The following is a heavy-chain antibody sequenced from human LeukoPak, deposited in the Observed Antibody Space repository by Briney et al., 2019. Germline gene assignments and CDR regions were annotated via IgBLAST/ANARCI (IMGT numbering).Heavy chain of an antibody. Sequence: GGSLRLSCAASGFTFSTYWMQWVRQAPGKGLVWVSRINSDGSRTTYADSVKGRFTISRDNSKNTLYLQMTSLRAEDTAVYYCVNPGPGYFGYDSGNRADYWGQGTLVTVSS. CDR3: VNPGPGYFGYDSGNRADY. D-gene: IGHD5-12*01. CDR1: GFTFSTYW. J-gene: IGHJ4*02. V-gene: IGHV3-74*01. CDR2: INSDGSRT.